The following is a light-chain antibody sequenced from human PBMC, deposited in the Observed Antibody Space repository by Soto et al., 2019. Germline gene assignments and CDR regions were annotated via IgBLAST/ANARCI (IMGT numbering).Light chain of an antibody. CDR2: LND. J-gene: IGLJ1*01. V-gene: IGLV1-44*01. CDR3: VAWDDSLNAL. Sequence: QSVLTQPPSLSATPGQRVNISCSGSFSNIGDNAVNWYQQLPGAAPKLLIYLNDQRPSGVPDRFSGSKSGTSAFLAISGLQSEDEADYYCVAWDDSLNALFGTGTKGTVL. CDR1: FSNIGDNA.